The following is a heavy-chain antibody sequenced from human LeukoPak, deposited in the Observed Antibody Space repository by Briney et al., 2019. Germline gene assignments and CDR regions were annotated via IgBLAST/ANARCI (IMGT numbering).Heavy chain of an antibody. D-gene: IGHD3-16*01. V-gene: IGHV1-69*06. CDR1: GGTFSSYA. CDR2: IIPIFGTA. Sequence: EASVKVSCKASGGTFSSYAISWVRQAPGQGLEWMGGIIPIFGTANYAQKFQGRVTITADKSTSTAYMELSSLRSEDTAVYYCARDQGPWGNYYYYYMDVWGKGTTVTVSS. CDR3: ARDQGPWGNYYYYYMDV. J-gene: IGHJ6*03.